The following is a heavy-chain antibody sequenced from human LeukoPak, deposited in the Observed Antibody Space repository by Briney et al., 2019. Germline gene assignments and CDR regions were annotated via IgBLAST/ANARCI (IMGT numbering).Heavy chain of an antibody. V-gene: IGHV3-74*01. J-gene: IGHJ1*01. CDR1: GFTFSSYW. CDR3: ARRYYDSSVYPLDH. Sequence: GGSLRLSCVASGFTFSSYWMHWVRQAPGKGLVWVSRINSDESITNYADSVKGRFTISRDNAKNTLYLQMNSLRAEDTAVYYCARRYYDSSVYPLDHWGQNTLVSVSS. CDR2: INSDESIT. D-gene: IGHD3-22*01.